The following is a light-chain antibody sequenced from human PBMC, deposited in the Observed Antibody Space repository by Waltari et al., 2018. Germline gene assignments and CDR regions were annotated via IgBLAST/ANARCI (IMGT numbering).Light chain of an antibody. Sequence: QSALTQPASVSGSPGQSITISCTGSSSDVGGFAYVSWYQHHPGVAPKLMVYEVTARPSGGSNRFSGSKSGNTASLTISGLQAEDEADYYCSSYTVNSAVIFGGGTKLTVL. J-gene: IGLJ2*01. CDR3: SSYTVNSAVI. CDR1: SSDVGGFAY. V-gene: IGLV2-14*01. CDR2: EVT.